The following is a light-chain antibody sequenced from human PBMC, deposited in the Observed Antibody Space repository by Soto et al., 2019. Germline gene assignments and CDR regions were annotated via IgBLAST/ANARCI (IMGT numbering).Light chain of an antibody. V-gene: IGKV1-39*01. CDR2: GAS. Sequence: DTQMTQFRSSLSAAVGDRVTITCLASQSVNYYLNWYQQKPGKAPKLLIYGASSLQSGVPSRFSGSGSGTDFTLSITSLQPEDFATYYCQQTSSTPLTFGGGTKVDIK. CDR3: QQTSSTPLT. CDR1: QSVNYY. J-gene: IGKJ4*01.